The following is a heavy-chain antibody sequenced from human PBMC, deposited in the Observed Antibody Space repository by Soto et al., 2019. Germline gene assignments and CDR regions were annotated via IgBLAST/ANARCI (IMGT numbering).Heavy chain of an antibody. CDR2: INHSGST. CDR1: GGSFSGYY. J-gene: IGHJ5*02. CDR3: ARAWSAAAGSDETTGRVWFDP. D-gene: IGHD6-13*01. V-gene: IGHV4-34*01. Sequence: SETLSLTCAVYGGSFSGYYWSWIRQPPGKGLEWIGEINHSGSTNYNPSLKSRVTISVDTSKNQFSLKLSSVTAADTAVYYCARAWSAAAGSDETTGRVWFDPWGQGTLVTVSS.